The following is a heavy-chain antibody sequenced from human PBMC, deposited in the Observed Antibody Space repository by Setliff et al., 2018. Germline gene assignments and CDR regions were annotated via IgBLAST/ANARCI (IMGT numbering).Heavy chain of an antibody. CDR1: GFTFDDYV. CDR3: ARAHRYFSDTSGYFYDQGRFAFAV. V-gene: IGHV3-20*04. J-gene: IGHJ3*01. Sequence: GGSLRLSCAASGFTFDDYVMIWVLQAPGKGLEWVSDINRNGGRIGYADPVKGRFTISRDNAKNSLYLQMDSLGAEDTALYYCARAHRYFSDTSGYFYDQGRFAFAVWGPGTMVTVSS. CDR2: INRNGGRI. D-gene: IGHD3-22*01.